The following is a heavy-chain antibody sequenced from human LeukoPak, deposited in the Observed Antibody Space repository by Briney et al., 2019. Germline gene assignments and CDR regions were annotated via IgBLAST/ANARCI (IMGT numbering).Heavy chain of an antibody. CDR3: ARADTAMVSVY. V-gene: IGHV4-39*07. CDR2: IYYSGST. CDR1: GGSISSGSYY. J-gene: IGHJ4*02. D-gene: IGHD5-18*01. Sequence: PSETLSLTCTVSGGSISSGSYYWGWIRQPPGKGLEWIGSIYYSGSTYYNPSLKSRVTISVDTSKNQFSLKLSSVTAADTAVYYCARADTAMVSVYWGQGTLVTVSS.